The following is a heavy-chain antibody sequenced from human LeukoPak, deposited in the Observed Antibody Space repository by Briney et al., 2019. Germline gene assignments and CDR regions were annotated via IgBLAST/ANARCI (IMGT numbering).Heavy chain of an antibody. Sequence: GGSLRLSCAASGFTFSSYLMSWVRQAPGEGVEWVANIKQDGSEKYYVDSVKGRLAISRVQATNSLYVQMNSLRAEDTAVYYCARGRYCSSTSCPKLNWFDPWGQGTLVTVSS. J-gene: IGHJ5*02. D-gene: IGHD2-2*01. V-gene: IGHV3-7*01. CDR2: IKQDGSEK. CDR1: GFTFSSYL. CDR3: ARGRYCSSTSCPKLNWFDP.